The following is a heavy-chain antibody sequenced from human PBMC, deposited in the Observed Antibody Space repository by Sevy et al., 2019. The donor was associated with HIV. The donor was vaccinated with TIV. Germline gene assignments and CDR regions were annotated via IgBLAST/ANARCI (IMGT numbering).Heavy chain of an antibody. CDR2: ISDYNGYT. V-gene: IGHV1-18*01. Sequence: ASVKVSCKASGYTCSSYGISWVRQAPRQGLEWMGWISDYNGYTNYAHKFQGRVTMSTETSTRTAYMELRSLRSDDTTVYLCAREGYYYRSGTYRPPNYYGMDVWGQGTAVTVSS. CDR3: AREGYYYRSGTYRPPNYYGMDV. CDR1: GYTCSSYG. D-gene: IGHD3-10*01. J-gene: IGHJ6*02.